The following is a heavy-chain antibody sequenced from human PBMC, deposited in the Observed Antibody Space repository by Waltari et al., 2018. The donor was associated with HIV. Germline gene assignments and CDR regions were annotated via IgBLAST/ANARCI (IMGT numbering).Heavy chain of an antibody. CDR3: AKVDTHGYLPYN. D-gene: IGHD5-12*01. Sequence: EVQLVESGGSMVKPGGSLRLSCAPSGFPFIGPSMNWVRQAPGKGLEWVSSISSSGTYIYYVDSVQGRFTISRDNAKNSLYLQMNSLRVEDTAIYYCAKVDTHGYLPYNWGQGTLVTVSS. V-gene: IGHV3-21*01. J-gene: IGHJ4*02. CDR2: ISSSGTYI. CDR1: GFPFIGPS.